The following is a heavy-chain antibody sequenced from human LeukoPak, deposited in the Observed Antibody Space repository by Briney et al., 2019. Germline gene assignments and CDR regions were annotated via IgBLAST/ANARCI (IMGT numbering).Heavy chain of an antibody. Sequence: GGSLRLSCAASEFTFNSYWMSWVRQAPGKGLVWISRINPDGSHTSYADSVKGRFTISRDNAKNTLYLQMNSLRAEDAAVYFCTRDSYISNVYYGMDVWGQGATVTVSS. CDR3: TRDSYISNVYYGMDV. V-gene: IGHV3-74*01. CDR2: INPDGSHT. J-gene: IGHJ6*02. D-gene: IGHD1-26*01. CDR1: EFTFNSYW.